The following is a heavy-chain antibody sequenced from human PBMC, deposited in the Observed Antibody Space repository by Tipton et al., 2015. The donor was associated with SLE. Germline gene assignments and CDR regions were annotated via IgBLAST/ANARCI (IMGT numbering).Heavy chain of an antibody. CDR2: IYYSGNT. CDR3: ARRLPSYLAFDI. D-gene: IGHD1-26*01. CDR1: GGSISSGDYY. V-gene: IGHV4-39*07. J-gene: IGHJ3*02. Sequence: TLSLTCTVSGGSISSGDYYWSWIRQPPGKGLEWIGSIYYSGNTYYNPSLKSRVTISVDTSKNQFSLKLSSVTAADTAVYYCARRLPSYLAFDIWGQGTMVTVSS.